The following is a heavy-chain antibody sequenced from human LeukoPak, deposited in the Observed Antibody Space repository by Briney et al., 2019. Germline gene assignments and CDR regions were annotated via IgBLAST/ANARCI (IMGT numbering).Heavy chain of an antibody. D-gene: IGHD3-10*01. V-gene: IGHV1-69*13. CDR2: IIPIFGTA. CDR3: ARTYYYGSGSFPFDY. J-gene: IGHJ4*02. Sequence: GASVKVSCKASGGTFSSYAISWVRQAPGQGLEWMGGIIPIFGTANYAQKFQGRVTITADESTSTAYMELSSLRSEDTAVYYRARTYYYGSGSFPFDYWGQGTPVTVSS. CDR1: GGTFSSYA.